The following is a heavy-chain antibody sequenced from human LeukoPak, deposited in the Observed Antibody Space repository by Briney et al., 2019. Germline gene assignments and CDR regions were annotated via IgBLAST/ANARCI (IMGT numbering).Heavy chain of an antibody. D-gene: IGHD5-18*01. CDR3: AKAGYSYGYLDY. CDR1: GFTFSNYG. J-gene: IGHJ4*02. CDR2: IRYDGSNK. Sequence: GGSLRLSCAASGFTFSNYGMHWVRQAPGKGLEWVAFIRYDGSNKYYADSVKGRFTISRDNSKNTLYLQMNSLRAEDTAVYYCAKAGYSYGYLDYWGQGTLVTVSS. V-gene: IGHV3-30*02.